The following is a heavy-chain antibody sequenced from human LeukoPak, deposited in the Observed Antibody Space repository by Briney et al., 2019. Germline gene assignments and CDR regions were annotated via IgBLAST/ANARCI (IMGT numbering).Heavy chain of an antibody. CDR1: GFTFSSYG. Sequence: GRSLRLSCAASGFTFSSYGMHWVRQAPGKGLEWAAVISYDGSNKYYADSVKGRFTISRDNSKNTLYLQMNSLRAEDTAVYYCAKEIGSWFPYYYYYYCMDVWGQGTTVTVSS. V-gene: IGHV3-30*18. J-gene: IGHJ6*02. CDR3: AKEIGSWFPYYYYYYCMDV. D-gene: IGHD6-13*01. CDR2: ISYDGSNK.